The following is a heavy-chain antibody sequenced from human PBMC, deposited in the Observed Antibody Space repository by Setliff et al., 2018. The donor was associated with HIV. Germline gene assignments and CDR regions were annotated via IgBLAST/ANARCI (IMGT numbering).Heavy chain of an antibody. CDR2: IYTSGSA. J-gene: IGHJ6*03. D-gene: IGHD1-26*01. V-gene: IGHV4-4*07. CDR1: GGSINSYY. CDR3: ARELMWRGALHYSYYMDV. Sequence: LSLTCTVSGGSINSYYWSWIRQPAGKGLEWIGRIYTSGSANYNPSLKSRVTMSVDTSKNQFSLKLTSVTAADTAVYYCARELMWRGALHYSYYMDVWGEGTTVTVSS.